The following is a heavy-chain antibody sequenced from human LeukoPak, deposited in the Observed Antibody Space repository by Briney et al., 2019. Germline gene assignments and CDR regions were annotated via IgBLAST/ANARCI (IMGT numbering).Heavy chain of an antibody. V-gene: IGHV3-33*06. CDR3: AKDMYYYDSSTTPGY. Sequence: PGRSLRLSCAASGFTFSSYGMHWVRQAPGKGLEWVAVIWYDGSNKYYADSVKGRFTISGDNSKNTLYLQMNSLRAEDTAVYYCAKDMYYYDSSTTPGYWGQGTLVTVSS. D-gene: IGHD3-22*01. J-gene: IGHJ4*02. CDR1: GFTFSSYG. CDR2: IWYDGSNK.